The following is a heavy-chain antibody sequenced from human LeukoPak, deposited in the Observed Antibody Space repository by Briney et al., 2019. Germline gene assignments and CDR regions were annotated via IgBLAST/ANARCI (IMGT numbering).Heavy chain of an antibody. D-gene: IGHD3-22*01. J-gene: IGHJ3*02. CDR1: GGSVSGGNYY. V-gene: IGHV4-61*01. CDR2: IYYSGST. CDR3: ARTYYYDSSGYPTDGFDI. Sequence: SETLSLTCTVSGGSVSGGNYYWSWIRQPPGKGLEWIGYIYYSGSTNYNPSLKSRVTISVDTSRNQFSLKLSSVTAADTAVYYCARTYYYDSSGYPTDGFDIWGQGTMVTVSS.